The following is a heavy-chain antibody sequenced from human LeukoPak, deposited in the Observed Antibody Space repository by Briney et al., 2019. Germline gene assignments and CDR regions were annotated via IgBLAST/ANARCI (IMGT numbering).Heavy chain of an antibody. Sequence: QSGGSLRLSCAASGFTFSSYAMNWVRQAPGKGLEWVSAISSSGGSTYYADSVKGRLTISRDNSKNTLYLQMNSLRAEDTAVYYCAKGAWYNWNHYFDYWGQGTLVTVSS. CDR3: AKGAWYNWNHYFDY. V-gene: IGHV3-23*01. J-gene: IGHJ4*02. D-gene: IGHD1-20*01. CDR1: GFTFSSYA. CDR2: ISSSGGST.